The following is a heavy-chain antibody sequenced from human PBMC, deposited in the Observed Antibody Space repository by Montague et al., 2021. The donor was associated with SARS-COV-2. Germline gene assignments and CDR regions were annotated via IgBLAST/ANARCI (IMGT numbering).Heavy chain of an antibody. CDR3: AKDPGGITIFFP. Sequence: SMKLSCVASGFTFSTYAMSWVRQAPVKGLEWVSAISGSGDSTYYXDSVKGRFTISRDNSKNTLFLQMNSLRAEDTAVYYCAKDPGGITIFFPWGQGTLVTVSS. V-gene: IGHV3-23*01. D-gene: IGHD3-9*01. CDR2: ISGSGDST. J-gene: IGHJ5*02. CDR1: GFTFSTYA.